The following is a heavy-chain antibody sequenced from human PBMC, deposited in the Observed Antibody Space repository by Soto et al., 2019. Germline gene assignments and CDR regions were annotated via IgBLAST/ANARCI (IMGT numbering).Heavy chain of an antibody. J-gene: IGHJ4*02. Sequence: GGSLRLSCAASGFTFDDYTMHWVRQAPGKGLEWVSLISWDGGSTYYADSVKGRFTISRDNSKNSLYLQMNSLRTEDTALYCCAKDVGLGELSLVDYWGQGTLVTVSS. V-gene: IGHV3-43*01. CDR2: ISWDGGST. CDR1: GFTFDDYT. D-gene: IGHD3-16*02. CDR3: AKDVGLGELSLVDY.